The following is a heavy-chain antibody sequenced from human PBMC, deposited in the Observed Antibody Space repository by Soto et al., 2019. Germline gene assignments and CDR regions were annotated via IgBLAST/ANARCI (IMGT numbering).Heavy chain of an antibody. Sequence: QVQLQESGPGLVKPSETLSLTCTVSGDSINSDYYYWSWIRQPPGKGLEWIGYISNSGSTYYSPSFKSRVTISIDTSKNQFSLKLNAVTAADTDVYYCAREWGDCGDGSCYLPLFDYWGQGTLVTVSS. CDR2: ISNSGST. CDR3: AREWGDCGDGSCYLPLFDY. D-gene: IGHD2-15*01. J-gene: IGHJ4*02. CDR1: GDSINSDYYY. V-gene: IGHV4-30-4*01.